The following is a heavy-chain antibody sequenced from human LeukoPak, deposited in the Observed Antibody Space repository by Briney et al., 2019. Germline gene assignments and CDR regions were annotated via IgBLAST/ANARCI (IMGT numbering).Heavy chain of an antibody. D-gene: IGHD2-21*02. CDR2: ISYDGSNK. V-gene: IGHV3-30*04. Sequence: GGSLRLSCAASGFTFSSYAMHWVRQAPGKGLEWVAVISYDGSNKYYADSVKGRFTISRDNSKNTLFLQMNSLRAEDTAVYYCAKGLRDYDYYYYMDVWGKGATVTISS. CDR1: GFTFSSYA. CDR3: AKGLRDYDYYYYMDV. J-gene: IGHJ6*03.